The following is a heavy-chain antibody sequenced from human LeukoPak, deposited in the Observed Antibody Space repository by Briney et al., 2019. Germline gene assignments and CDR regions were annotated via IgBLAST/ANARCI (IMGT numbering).Heavy chain of an antibody. Sequence: GGTLRLSCAASGFTFISYGMSWFRQPPGKGLEGVSSISGSGGSTYYADSVKGRFTISRNNSTNTPYLQMTSMRAEETAVYYCVKGPIYCGGDCYPNYWGQGTLVTVSS. D-gene: IGHD2-21*02. CDR3: VKGPIYCGGDCYPNY. J-gene: IGHJ4*02. CDR1: GFTFISYG. CDR2: ISGSGGST. V-gene: IGHV3-23*01.